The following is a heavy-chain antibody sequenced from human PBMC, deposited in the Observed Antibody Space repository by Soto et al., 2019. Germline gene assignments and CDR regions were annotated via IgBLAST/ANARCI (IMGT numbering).Heavy chain of an antibody. Sequence: SGPTLVKPTPTLPLTCTFSGLSLITTGVGVSWVSHPQGKALEWLALIYWHDDKRYSPSLKSRLTITKDTSKNQVVLTMTNMDPVDTATYYCAHRGGATDGMYYFDYWGQGAMVTGSS. CDR3: AHRGGATDGMYYFDY. J-gene: IGHJ4*02. V-gene: IGHV2-5*01. CDR2: IYWHDDK. D-gene: IGHD3-16*01. CDR1: GLSLITTGVG.